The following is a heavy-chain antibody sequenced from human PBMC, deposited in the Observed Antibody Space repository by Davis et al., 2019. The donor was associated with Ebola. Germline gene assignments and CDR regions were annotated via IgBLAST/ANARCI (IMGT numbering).Heavy chain of an antibody. CDR3: AKPGGSGYSSAWYLDY. D-gene: IGHD6-25*01. Sequence: GESLKISCAASGFTFDDYAMHWVRQAPGKGLEWVSLISWDGGSTYYADSVKGRFTISRDNSKNSLYLQMNSLRAEDTALYYCAKPGGSGYSSAWYLDYWGQGTLVTVSS. V-gene: IGHV3-43D*03. J-gene: IGHJ4*02. CDR2: ISWDGGST. CDR1: GFTFDDYA.